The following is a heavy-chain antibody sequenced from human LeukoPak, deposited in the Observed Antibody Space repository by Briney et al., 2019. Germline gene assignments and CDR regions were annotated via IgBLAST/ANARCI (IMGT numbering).Heavy chain of an antibody. CDR2: IYYSGST. CDR1: GGSISSSSYY. Sequence: PSETLSLTCTVSGGSISSSSYYWGWIRQPPGKGLEWIGSIYYSGSTYYNPSLKSRVTISVDTSKNQFSLKLSSVTAADTAVYYCARVATGYDFWSGPPPPPYYYYMDVWGKGTTVTVSS. D-gene: IGHD3-3*01. J-gene: IGHJ6*03. V-gene: IGHV4-39*07. CDR3: ARVATGYDFWSGPPPPPYYYYMDV.